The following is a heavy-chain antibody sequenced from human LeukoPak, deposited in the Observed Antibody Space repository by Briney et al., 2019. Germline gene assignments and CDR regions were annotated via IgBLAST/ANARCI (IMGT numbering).Heavy chain of an antibody. CDR1: GFTVSSNY. CDR2: IYSGGST. V-gene: IGHV3-53*01. J-gene: IGHJ3*02. CDR3: AGGPPVFLWFGENHAFDI. Sequence: GGSLRLSCAASGFTVSSNYMSWVRQAPGKGLEWVSIIYSGGSTFYADSVKGRFTISRDNSKNTLYLQMNSLRAEDTAVYYCAGGPPVFLWFGENHAFDIWGQGTMVTVSS. D-gene: IGHD3-10*01.